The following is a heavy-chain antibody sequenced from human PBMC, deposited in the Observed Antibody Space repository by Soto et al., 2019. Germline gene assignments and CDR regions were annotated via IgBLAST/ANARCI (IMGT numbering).Heavy chain of an antibody. CDR1: GFTFSLSA. Sequence: EVQLLESGGDLVQPGGSVRLSCAASGFTFSLSAMSWVRQAPGKGLEWVSMITETSDPHYTHSVKGRFTISRDNSNSIVYLQMNNLRAEDTAVYYCAKGGGGDHGHWGQGTLVTVSS. CDR2: ITETSDP. J-gene: IGHJ4*02. V-gene: IGHV3-23*01. CDR3: AKGGGGDHGH. D-gene: IGHD2-21*02.